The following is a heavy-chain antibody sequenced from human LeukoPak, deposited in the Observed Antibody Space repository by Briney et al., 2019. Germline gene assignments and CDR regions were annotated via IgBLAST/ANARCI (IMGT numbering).Heavy chain of an antibody. V-gene: IGHV3-7*01. CDR3: ARDGTAAGLYFDL. J-gene: IGHJ4*01. Sequence: GGSLRLSCAVSGFTFSDYWMNWVRQAPGKGLEWVASINQNGGEKSYVDSVKGRLNISRDKTKNSLYLQMSSLRAEDTAVYYCARDGTAAGLYFDLWGQGTLVTVSS. CDR2: INQNGGEK. D-gene: IGHD6-13*01. CDR1: GFTFSDYW.